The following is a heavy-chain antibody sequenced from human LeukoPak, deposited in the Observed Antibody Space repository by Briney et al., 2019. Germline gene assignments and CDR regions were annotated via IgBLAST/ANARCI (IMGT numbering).Heavy chain of an antibody. V-gene: IGHV1-69*04. J-gene: IGHJ4*02. CDR3: ATLLGPYCGGDCYSPYYFGY. CDR2: IIPILGIA. CDR1: GGTFSSYA. D-gene: IGHD2-21*02. Sequence: ASVKVSCKASGGTFSSYAISWVRHAPGQGLEWMGRIIPILGIANYVQKFQGRVTITADKSTSTAYMELSSLRSEDTAVYYCATLLGPYCGGDCYSPYYFGYWGQGTLVTVSS.